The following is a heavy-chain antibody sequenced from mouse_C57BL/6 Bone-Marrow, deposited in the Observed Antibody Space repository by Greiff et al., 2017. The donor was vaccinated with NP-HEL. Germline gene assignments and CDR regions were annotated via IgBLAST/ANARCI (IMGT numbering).Heavy chain of an antibody. CDR1: GYTFTDYN. D-gene: IGHD2-3*01. J-gene: IGHJ1*03. CDR2: INPNNGGT. Sequence: EVQLQQSGPELVKPGASVKIPCKASGYTFTDYNMDWVKQSHGKSLEWIGDINPNNGGTIYNQKFKGKATLTVDKSSSTAYMELRSLTSEDTAVYYCARTHDGYWYFDVWGTGTTVTVSS. V-gene: IGHV1-18*01. CDR3: ARTHDGYWYFDV.